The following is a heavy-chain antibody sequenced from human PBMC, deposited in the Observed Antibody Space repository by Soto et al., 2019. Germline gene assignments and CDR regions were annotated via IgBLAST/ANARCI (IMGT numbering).Heavy chain of an antibody. CDR2: INAGNGNT. Sequence: GASVKVSCKASGYTFTSYAMHWVRQAPGQRLEWMGWINAGNGNTKYSQKFQGRVTITRDTSASTAYMELSSLGSEDTAVYYCARDWALKFWSGYYTGGYAEYFQHWGQGTLVTVSS. CDR1: GYTFTSYA. V-gene: IGHV1-3*01. CDR3: ARDWALKFWSGYYTGGYAEYFQH. D-gene: IGHD3-3*01. J-gene: IGHJ1*01.